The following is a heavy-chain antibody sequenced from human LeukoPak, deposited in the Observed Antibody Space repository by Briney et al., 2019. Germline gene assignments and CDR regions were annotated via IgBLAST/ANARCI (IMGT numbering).Heavy chain of an antibody. CDR3: ARVISGYSSNWYGGWFDP. Sequence: SVKVSCKASGGTFSSYAISWVRQAPGQGLEWMGGIIPIFGTANYAQKFQGGVTITTDESTSTAYMELSSLRSEDTAVYYCARVISGYSSNWYGGWFDPWGQGTLVTVSS. D-gene: IGHD6-13*01. CDR1: GGTFSSYA. J-gene: IGHJ5*02. V-gene: IGHV1-69*05. CDR2: IIPIFGTA.